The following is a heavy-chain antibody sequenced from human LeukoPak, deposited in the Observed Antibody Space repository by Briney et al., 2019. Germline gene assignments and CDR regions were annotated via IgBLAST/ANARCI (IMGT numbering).Heavy chain of an antibody. Sequence: GESLKISCKGSGYSFTSYWIGWVRQMPGKGLEWMGIIYPGDSDTRYSPSFQGQVTISADKSISTAYLQWSSLKASDTAMYYCARSTYYYDSSGYLNWFDPWGQGTLVTVSS. CDR3: ARSTYYYDSSGYLNWFDP. D-gene: IGHD3-22*01. V-gene: IGHV5-51*01. CDR2: IYPGDSDT. CDR1: GYSFTSYW. J-gene: IGHJ5*02.